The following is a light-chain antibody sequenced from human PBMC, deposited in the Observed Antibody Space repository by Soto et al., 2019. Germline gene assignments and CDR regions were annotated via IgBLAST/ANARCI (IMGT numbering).Light chain of an antibody. J-gene: IGKJ3*01. V-gene: IGKV3-20*01. Sequence: EIVLTQSPGTLSLSPGERANLSCRASQSVSSSYLAWYQQKPGQAPRLLIYGASSRATGIPDRFSGSGSGTDFTLTISRLEPEDFAVYYCQQYGSSPKTFGPGTKVDIK. CDR1: QSVSSSY. CDR3: QQYGSSPKT. CDR2: GAS.